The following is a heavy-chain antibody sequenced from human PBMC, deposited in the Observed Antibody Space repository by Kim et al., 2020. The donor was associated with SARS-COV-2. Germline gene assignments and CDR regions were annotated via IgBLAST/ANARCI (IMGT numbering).Heavy chain of an antibody. D-gene: IGHD3-22*01. J-gene: IGHJ4*02. CDR3: AKRGRGADYYDSSGYYYDY. Sequence: GRFTISIDNSKNTLYLQMNSVRAEDTAVYYCAKRGRGADYYDSSGYYYDYWGQGTLVTVSS. V-gene: IGHV3-23*01.